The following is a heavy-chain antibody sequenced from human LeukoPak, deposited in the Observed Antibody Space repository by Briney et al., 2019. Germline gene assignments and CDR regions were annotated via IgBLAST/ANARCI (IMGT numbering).Heavy chain of an antibody. CDR1: GRSISSSSYY. V-gene: IGHV4-39*01. J-gene: IGHJ4*02. Sequence: PSETLSLTCTVSGRSISSSSYYWGWIRQPPGKGLEWIASIYYSGSTYYNPSLKSRVTISVDTSKNQFSLKLSSVTAAGTAVYYCAGHLPYSNYCYYWGQGTLVTVSS. CDR3: AGHLPYSNYCYY. D-gene: IGHD4-11*01. CDR2: IYYSGST.